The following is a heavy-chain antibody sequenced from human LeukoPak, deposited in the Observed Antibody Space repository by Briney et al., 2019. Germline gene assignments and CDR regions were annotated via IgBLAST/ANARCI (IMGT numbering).Heavy chain of an antibody. D-gene: IGHD3-22*01. V-gene: IGHV7-4-1*02. CDR1: GYTFTSYS. Sequence: ASVKVSCKASGYTFTSYSINWVRQAPGQGLEWMGWINANTGNPTYAQGFTGRFVFSLDTSVSTAYLQISSLKAEDTAVYYCARGLTYYYDSSGYRDAFDIWGQGTMVTVSS. CDR3: ARGLTYYYDSSGYRDAFDI. CDR2: INANTGNP. J-gene: IGHJ3*02.